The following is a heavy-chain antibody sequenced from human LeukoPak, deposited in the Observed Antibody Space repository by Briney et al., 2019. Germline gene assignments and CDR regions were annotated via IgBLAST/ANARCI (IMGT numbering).Heavy chain of an antibody. CDR3: AREPLTTVTSIDY. CDR1: GFTFSSYS. V-gene: IGHV3-21*01. CDR2: ISSSSSYI. D-gene: IGHD4-17*01. Sequence: GGSLRLSCAASGFTFSSYSMNWVRQAPGKGLEWVSSISSSSSYIYYADSVKGRFTISRDNAKNSLYLQMNSLRAEDTAVYYCAREPLTTVTSIDYWGQGTLVTVSS. J-gene: IGHJ4*02.